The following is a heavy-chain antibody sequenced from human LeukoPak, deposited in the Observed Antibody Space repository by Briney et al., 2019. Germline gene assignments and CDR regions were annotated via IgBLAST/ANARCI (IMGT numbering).Heavy chain of an antibody. J-gene: IGHJ4*02. CDR3: ARDVGATPGYFDY. V-gene: IGHV4-39*07. D-gene: IGHD1-26*01. CDR1: GGSISSSNSY. Sequence: SETLSLTCTVSGGSISSSNSYWTWIRQPPGKGLEWIGSVYYTGSTYYNPSLQSRLTISADTSKNQFSLKLSSVTAADTAVYYCARDVGATPGYFDYWGQGTLVTVSS. CDR2: VYYTGST.